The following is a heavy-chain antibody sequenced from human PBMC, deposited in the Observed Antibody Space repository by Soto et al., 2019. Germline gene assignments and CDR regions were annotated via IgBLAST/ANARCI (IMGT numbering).Heavy chain of an antibody. Sequence: QVQLVESGGGVVQPGRSLRLSCAASGFTFSSYAMHWVRQAPGKGLEWVAVISYDGSNKYYADSVKGRFTISRDNSKNTLYLKMNSLRAEDTAVYYCARDTVIRSDYYYGMDVWGQGTTVTVSS. J-gene: IGHJ6*02. CDR3: ARDTVIRSDYYYGMDV. V-gene: IGHV3-30-3*01. CDR1: GFTFSSYA. CDR2: ISYDGSNK. D-gene: IGHD3-10*01.